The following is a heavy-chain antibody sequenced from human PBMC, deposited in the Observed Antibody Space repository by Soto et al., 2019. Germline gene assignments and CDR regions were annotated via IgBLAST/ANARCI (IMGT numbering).Heavy chain of an antibody. J-gene: IGHJ4*02. V-gene: IGHV3-74*01. CDR3: VREEMATISYYFDY. CDR2: INSDGSST. Sequence: LRLSCAASGFTFSSYWMHWVRQAPGKGLVWVSRINSDGSSTSYADSVKGRFTISRDNAKNTLYLQMNSLRAEDTAVYYCVREEMATISYYFDYWGQGTLVTVSS. CDR1: GFTFSSYW. D-gene: IGHD5-12*01.